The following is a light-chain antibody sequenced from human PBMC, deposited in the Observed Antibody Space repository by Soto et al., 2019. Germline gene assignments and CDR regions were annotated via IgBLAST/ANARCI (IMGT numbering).Light chain of an antibody. J-gene: IGKJ1*01. Sequence: DLQLTQSPSTLSASEGDRVTITCRASQSVTNCLNWYQQKAGKAPKLLIYKASSLESGVPSRFSGSGYGTDFTLTISSLQPDDFATYYCQQSYSYPWTFGQGTKLEIK. V-gene: IGKV1-5*03. CDR3: QQSYSYPWT. CDR1: QSVTNC. CDR2: KAS.